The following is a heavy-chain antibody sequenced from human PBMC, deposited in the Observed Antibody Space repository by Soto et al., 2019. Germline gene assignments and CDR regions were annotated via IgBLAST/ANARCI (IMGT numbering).Heavy chain of an antibody. D-gene: IGHD3-3*01. CDR3: AIGETWFEP. CDR2: INPSGGST. J-gene: IGHJ5*02. V-gene: IGHV1-46*03. Sequence: ASLKVSCKTSGYTFTSYYMHWVRQAPGQGLEWIGIINPSGGSTSYAQKFQGRVTMTRDTSTSTVYMELSSLRSEDTAVYYCAIGETWFEPWGQGTLVTVSS. CDR1: GYTFTSYY.